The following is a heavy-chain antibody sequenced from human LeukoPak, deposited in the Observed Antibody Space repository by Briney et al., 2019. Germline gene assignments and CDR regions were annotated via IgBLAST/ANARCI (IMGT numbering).Heavy chain of an antibody. CDR2: ISGSGGST. J-gene: IGHJ5*02. CDR1: RFTFSTYG. CDR3: ARGRYGSGRIRSNNWFDP. Sequence: GALRLSCAASRFTFSTYGMSWVRQAPGKGLEWVSAISGSGGSTYYADSVKGRFTISRDNSKNTLYLQMNSLRAEDTAVYYCARGRYGSGRIRSNNWFDPWGQGTLVTVSS. D-gene: IGHD3-10*01. V-gene: IGHV3-23*01.